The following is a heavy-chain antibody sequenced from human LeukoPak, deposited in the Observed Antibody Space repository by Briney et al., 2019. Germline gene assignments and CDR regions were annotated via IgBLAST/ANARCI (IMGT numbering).Heavy chain of an antibody. CDR1: GFTFSNYW. CDR2: INADGTSP. V-gene: IGHV3-74*01. J-gene: IGHJ4*02. D-gene: IGHD6-19*01. CDR3: AKPPTSTYNSGWYGTAFGY. Sequence: PGGSLRLSCAASGFTFSNYWMHWVRQAPGKGLEWVSCINADGTSPTYADSVKGRFTISRDNAKNTLSLQMNSLRAEDTAVYYCAKPPTSTYNSGWYGTAFGYWGQGTLVTVSS.